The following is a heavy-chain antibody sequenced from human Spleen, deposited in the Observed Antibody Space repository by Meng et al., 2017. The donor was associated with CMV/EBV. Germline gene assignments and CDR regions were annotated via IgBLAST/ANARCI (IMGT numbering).Heavy chain of an antibody. Sequence: VYGGSFSGYYWSWIRQPPGKGLEWIGEINHSGSTNYNPSLKSRVTISVDTSKNQFSLKLSSVTAADTAVYYCARGRSSSSWYTNIVQHWGQGTLVTVSS. J-gene: IGHJ1*01. CDR3: ARGRSSSSWYTNIVQH. V-gene: IGHV4-34*01. CDR1: GGSFSGYY. D-gene: IGHD6-13*01. CDR2: INHSGST.